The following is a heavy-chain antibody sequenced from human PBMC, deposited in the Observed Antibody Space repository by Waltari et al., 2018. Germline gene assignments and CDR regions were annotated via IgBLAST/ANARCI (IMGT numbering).Heavy chain of an antibody. J-gene: IGHJ5*02. CDR2: ISGSGGST. D-gene: IGHD1-7*01. CDR1: GFTFSSYA. Sequence: EVQLLESGGGLVQPGGSLRLSCAASGFTFSSYAMSWVRQAPGKGLEWVSAISGSGGSTYYADAVKGRFTISRDNFKNTLYLQMNSLRAEDTAVYYCAKGVNWNYVGWFDPWGQGTLVTVSS. V-gene: IGHV3-23*01. CDR3: AKGVNWNYVGWFDP.